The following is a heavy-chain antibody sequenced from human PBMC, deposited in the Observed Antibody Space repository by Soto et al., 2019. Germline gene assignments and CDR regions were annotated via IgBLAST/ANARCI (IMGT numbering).Heavy chain of an antibody. Sequence: EVQLVESGGGLVQPGGSLRLSCEASRGAFGDYWMHWVRQAPGKGLVWVSRINRDANDIIYADSVKGRFTASRDNAKNMVFLQMNSLRVEDTAVYYCARDVTPTWFDSWGQGTMVTVSS. CDR3: ARDVTPTWFDS. J-gene: IGHJ5*01. CDR2: INRDANDI. CDR1: RGAFGDYW. V-gene: IGHV3-74*01. D-gene: IGHD5-18*01.